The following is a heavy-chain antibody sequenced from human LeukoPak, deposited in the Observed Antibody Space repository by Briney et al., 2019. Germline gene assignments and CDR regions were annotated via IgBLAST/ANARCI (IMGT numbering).Heavy chain of an antibody. J-gene: IGHJ4*02. Sequence: ASVKVSCKASGYTFTSYGISWVRQAPGQGLEWMGWISAYNGNTNYAQKLQGRVTMTTDTSTSTAYMELRSLRSDDTAVYYCARDLPPLTYYYDSSALGRLDYWGQGTLVTVSS. CDR3: ARDLPPLTYYYDSSALGRLDY. V-gene: IGHV1-18*01. CDR2: ISAYNGNT. D-gene: IGHD3-22*01. CDR1: GYTFTSYG.